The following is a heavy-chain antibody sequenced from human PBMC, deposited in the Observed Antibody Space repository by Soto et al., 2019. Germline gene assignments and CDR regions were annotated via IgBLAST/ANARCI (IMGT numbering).Heavy chain of an antibody. D-gene: IGHD3-10*01. Sequence: PGGSLRLSCAASYFTFTNAWMNWVRQAPGKGLEWVGRIKSKTDGGTTDYAAPVKGRFTISRDDSKNTLYLQMDSLKTEDTAVYYCTTGSHSGSGSYYYYYYGMDVWGQGTTVTVS. CDR2: IKSKTDGGTT. V-gene: IGHV3-15*07. CDR1: YFTFTNAW. CDR3: TTGSHSGSGSYYYYYYGMDV. J-gene: IGHJ6*02.